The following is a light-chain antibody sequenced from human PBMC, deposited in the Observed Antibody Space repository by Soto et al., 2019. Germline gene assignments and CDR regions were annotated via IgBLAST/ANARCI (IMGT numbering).Light chain of an antibody. Sequence: DIEMTQSPSSLSASVGDRVTITCRASQSSTTHVNWYQQQPGRAPNLLIYAASGLQSGVPSRFSGSGSGTDFTLTITSLQPEDFATYYCQQSYSTPLTFGGGTKVDTK. CDR1: QSSTTH. V-gene: IGKV1-39*01. CDR3: QQSYSTPLT. CDR2: AAS. J-gene: IGKJ4*01.